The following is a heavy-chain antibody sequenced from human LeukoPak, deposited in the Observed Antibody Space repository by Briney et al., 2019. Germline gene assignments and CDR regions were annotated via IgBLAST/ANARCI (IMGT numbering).Heavy chain of an antibody. J-gene: IGHJ4*02. CDR2: ISSSSSYT. CDR3: AARTAADY. Sequence: PGGSLRLSCVVSGIPFSGYYMHWIRQAPGKGLEWISYISSSSSYTDYADSVKGRFTISRDNAQNALFLQMNSLRVEDTAVYYCAARTAADYWGQGTLVTVSS. CDR1: GIPFSGYY. V-gene: IGHV3-11*03. D-gene: IGHD6-13*01.